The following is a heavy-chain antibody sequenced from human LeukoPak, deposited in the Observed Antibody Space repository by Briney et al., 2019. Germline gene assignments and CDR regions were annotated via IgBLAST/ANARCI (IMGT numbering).Heavy chain of an antibody. J-gene: IGHJ4*02. CDR1: GYTFTSYG. D-gene: IGHD3-22*01. CDR2: ISAYSGNT. V-gene: IGHV1-18*01. Sequence: ASVKVSCKASGYTFTSYGISWVRHAPGQGLEWMGWISAYSGNTNYAQKLQGRVTMTTDTSTSTAYMELRSLRSDDTAVYYCARDVNRYYYDSSGYFCDYWGQGTLVTVSS. CDR3: ARDVNRYYYDSSGYFCDY.